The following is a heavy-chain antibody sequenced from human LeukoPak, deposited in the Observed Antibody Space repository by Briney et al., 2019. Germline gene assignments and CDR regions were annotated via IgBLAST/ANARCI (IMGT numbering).Heavy chain of an antibody. D-gene: IGHD1-26*01. Sequence: RTGGSLRLSCAASGFTFSSYGMSWVRQAPGKGLEWVSSISARDGWTYFADSVKGRFTISRDNSKNTLYLQMNSLRAEDTAVYYCAKRSISGTYYFDYWGQGTLVTVSS. V-gene: IGHV3-23*01. CDR3: AKRSISGTYYFDY. J-gene: IGHJ4*02. CDR2: ISARDGWT. CDR1: GFTFSSYG.